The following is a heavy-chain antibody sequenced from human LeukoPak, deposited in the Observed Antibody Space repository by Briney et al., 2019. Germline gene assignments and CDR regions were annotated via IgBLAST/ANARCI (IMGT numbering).Heavy chain of an antibody. CDR3: ARLAWGYYDSSGYYIDY. CDR2: IYYSGST. D-gene: IGHD3-22*01. CDR1: GGSISSSSYY. V-gene: IGHV4-39*01. J-gene: IGHJ4*02. Sequence: PSETLSLTCTVSGGSISSSSYYWGWIRQPPGKGLEWIGSIYYSGSTYYNPSLKGRVTISVDTSKNQFSLKLSSVTAADTAVYYCARLAWGYYDSSGYYIDYWGQGTLVTVSS.